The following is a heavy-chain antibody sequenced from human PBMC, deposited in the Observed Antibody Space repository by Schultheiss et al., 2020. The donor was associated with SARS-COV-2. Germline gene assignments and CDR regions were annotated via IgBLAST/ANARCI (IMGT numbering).Heavy chain of an antibody. J-gene: IGHJ4*02. CDR2: IYYSGST. Sequence: SETLSLTCSVSGGSVSSSSHYWSWIRQPPGKGLEWIGYIYYSGSTYYNPSLKSRVTISVDTSKNQFSLKLSSVTAADTAVYYCARVLYSITIFGVVTRYFDYWGQGTLVTVSS. V-gene: IGHV4-61*01. CDR1: GGSVSSSSHY. D-gene: IGHD3-3*01. CDR3: ARVLYSITIFGVVTRYFDY.